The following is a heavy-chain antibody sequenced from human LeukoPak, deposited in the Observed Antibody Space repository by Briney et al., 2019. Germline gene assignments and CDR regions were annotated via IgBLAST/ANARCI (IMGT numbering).Heavy chain of an antibody. J-gene: IGHJ4*02. CDR3: ARYYDFWSGYYPFDY. D-gene: IGHD3-3*01. V-gene: IGHV3-7*01. CDR2: IKQDGSEK. CDR1: GFTLSSYW. Sequence: GVSLRLSCAASGFTLSSYWMSWVREAPGKGLEGVANIKQDGSEKFYVDAVKGRFTISRDNAKNSLYLQMNSLRAEDTAVYYCARYYDFWSGYYPFDYWGPGTLVTVSS.